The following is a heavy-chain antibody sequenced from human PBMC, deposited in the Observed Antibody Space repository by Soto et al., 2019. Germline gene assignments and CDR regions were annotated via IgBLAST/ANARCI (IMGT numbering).Heavy chain of an antibody. CDR1: GYTFTSYY. CDR3: AREGYYDSSGYSGFDY. CDR2: INPSGGST. V-gene: IGHV1-46*01. D-gene: IGHD3-22*01. Sequence: ASVKVSCKASGYTFTSYYMHWVRQAPGQGLEWMGIINPSGGSTSYAQKFQGRVTMTRDTSTSTVYMELSSLRSEDTAVYYCAREGYYDSSGYSGFDYWGQGTLVTVSS. J-gene: IGHJ4*02.